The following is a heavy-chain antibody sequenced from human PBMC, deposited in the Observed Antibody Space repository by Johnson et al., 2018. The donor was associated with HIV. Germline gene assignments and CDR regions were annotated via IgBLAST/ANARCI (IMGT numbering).Heavy chain of an antibody. D-gene: IGHD4-23*01. CDR2: ISSSGGTI. J-gene: IGHJ3*02. V-gene: IGHV3-11*04. CDR3: AGGRGWVTLNAFDM. CDR1: GFTFSDFY. Sequence: QEQLVESGGGLVKPGGSLRLSCAVSGFTFSDFYMSWIRQAPGKGLEWVSYISSSGGTIYYADSVKGRFTISRDNAKNSLYLQMNRLRADDTAVYYCAGGRGWVTLNAFDMWGQGTLVTVYS.